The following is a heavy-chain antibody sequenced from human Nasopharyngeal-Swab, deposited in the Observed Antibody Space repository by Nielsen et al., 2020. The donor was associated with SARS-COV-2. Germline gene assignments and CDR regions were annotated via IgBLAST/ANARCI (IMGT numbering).Heavy chain of an antibody. CDR2: ISSTGDYI. CDR1: GFSFNTYP. CDR3: SRDTPAMFAY. Sequence: GGSLRLSCVASGFSFNTYPMNWVRQTPEKGLEWVSAISSTGDYIYHAASVKGRFTISRDNAKSSVYLQMDSLRAEDTAVYYCSRDTPAMFAYWGQGTLVTVSS. J-gene: IGHJ4*02. V-gene: IGHV3-21*01.